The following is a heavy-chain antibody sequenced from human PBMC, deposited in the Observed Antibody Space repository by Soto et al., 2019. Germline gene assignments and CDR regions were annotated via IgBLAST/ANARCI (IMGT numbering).Heavy chain of an antibody. CDR1: GFTFFTYD. Sequence: GGSLRLSCVASGFTFFTYDMHWVRQSATKGLEWVSGIGTVGDTQYLDSVKGRFTISRDNAHNSVHLEMDSLRAEDTALYYCVRRLSLSYGHSGMDVWGQGTTVTGSS. D-gene: IGHD2-21*01. CDR3: VRRLSLSYGHSGMDV. J-gene: IGHJ6*02. V-gene: IGHV3-13*01. CDR2: IGTVGDT.